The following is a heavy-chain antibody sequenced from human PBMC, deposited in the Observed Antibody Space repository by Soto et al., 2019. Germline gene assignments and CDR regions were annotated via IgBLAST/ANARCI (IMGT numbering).Heavy chain of an antibody. V-gene: IGHV3-33*01. Sequence: QVQLVESGGGVVQPGRSLRLSCAASGFTFSSYGMHWVRQAPGKGLEWVAVIWYDGSNKYYADSVKGRFTISRDNSKNTLYLQMNSLRAEDTAVYYCARQGIAAALFDYWGQGTLVTVSP. CDR2: IWYDGSNK. D-gene: IGHD6-13*01. CDR1: GFTFSSYG. CDR3: ARQGIAAALFDY. J-gene: IGHJ4*02.